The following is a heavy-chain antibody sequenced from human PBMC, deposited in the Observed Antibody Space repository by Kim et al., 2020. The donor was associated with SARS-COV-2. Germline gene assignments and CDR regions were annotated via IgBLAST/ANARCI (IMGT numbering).Heavy chain of an antibody. Sequence: SLKSRFTIAGDNAKNSLYLQMNSLRAEDTAVYYCAKDIQWCGELFSGNDYWGQGTLVTVSS. CDR3: AKDIQWCGELFSGNDY. V-gene: IGHV3-9*01. J-gene: IGHJ4*02. D-gene: IGHD3-10*01.